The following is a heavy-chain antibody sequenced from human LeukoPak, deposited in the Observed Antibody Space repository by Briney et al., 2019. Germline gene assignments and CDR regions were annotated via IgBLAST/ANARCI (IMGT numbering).Heavy chain of an antibody. CDR1: GGSISSSSYY. D-gene: IGHD3-22*01. Sequence: SETLSLTCTVSGGSISSSSYYWGWIRQPPGKGLEWIGSIYYSGSTYYNPSLKSRVTISVDTFKNQFSLKLSSVTAADTAVYYCARTGYYDSSGYYYGGYFDYWGQGTLVTVSS. V-gene: IGHV4-39*07. CDR3: ARTGYYDSSGYYYGGYFDY. CDR2: IYYSGST. J-gene: IGHJ4*02.